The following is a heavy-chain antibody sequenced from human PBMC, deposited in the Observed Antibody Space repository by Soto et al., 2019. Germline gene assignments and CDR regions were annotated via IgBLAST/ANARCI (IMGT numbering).Heavy chain of an antibody. Sequence: LRLSCAASGFTFSSYGMHWVRQAPGKGLEWVAVIWYDGSNKYYADSVKGRFTISRDNSKNTLYLQMNSLRAEDTAVYYCARSKAYDYIWGSLDYWGQGTLVTVSS. CDR3: ARSKAYDYIWGSLDY. D-gene: IGHD3-16*01. J-gene: IGHJ4*02. V-gene: IGHV3-33*01. CDR1: GFTFSSYG. CDR2: IWYDGSNK.